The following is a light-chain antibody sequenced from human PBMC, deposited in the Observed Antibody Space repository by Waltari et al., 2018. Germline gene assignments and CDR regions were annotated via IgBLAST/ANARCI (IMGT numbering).Light chain of an antibody. CDR2: DDS. CDR3: QVWDGNSDHWV. V-gene: IGLV3-21*02. J-gene: IGLJ3*02. Sequence: SYVLTQAPSVSVAPGQTARITREGPNIGRRSVHWYQQRPGQAPVLGAYDDSGRPSGIPERFSGSNSGNTATLTISRVEAGDEADYYCQVWDGNSDHWVFGGGTKLTVL. CDR1: NIGRRS.